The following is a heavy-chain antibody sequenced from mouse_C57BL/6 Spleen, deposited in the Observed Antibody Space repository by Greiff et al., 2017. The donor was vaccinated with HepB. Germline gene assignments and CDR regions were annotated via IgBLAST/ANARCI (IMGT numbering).Heavy chain of an antibody. J-gene: IGHJ4*01. CDR3: ARSLYDDDSSYAMDY. Sequence: EVKLMESGGGLVQPGGSLSLSCAASGFTFTDYYMSWVRQPPGKALEWLGFIRNKANGYTTEYSASVKGRFTISRDNSQSILYLQMNALRAEDSATYYCARSLYDDDSSYAMDYWGQGTSVTVSS. V-gene: IGHV7-3*01. CDR2: IRNKANGYTT. D-gene: IGHD2-4*01. CDR1: GFTFTDYY.